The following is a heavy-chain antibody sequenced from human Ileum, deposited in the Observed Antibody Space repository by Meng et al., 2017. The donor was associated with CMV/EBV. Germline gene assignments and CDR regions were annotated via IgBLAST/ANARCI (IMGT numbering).Heavy chain of an antibody. Sequence: GESLKISCKVSGFTFGNYWMSWVRRAPGKGLEWVATVHQGGSNKYYADSVKGRFTISRDNSKNTLYLQMNSLRAEDTAVYYCAKNRVLLRGGMDVWGQGTTVTVSS. CDR1: GFTFGNYW. J-gene: IGHJ6*02. D-gene: IGHD3-10*01. V-gene: IGHV3-30*02. CDR3: AKNRVLLRGGMDV. CDR2: VHQGGSNK.